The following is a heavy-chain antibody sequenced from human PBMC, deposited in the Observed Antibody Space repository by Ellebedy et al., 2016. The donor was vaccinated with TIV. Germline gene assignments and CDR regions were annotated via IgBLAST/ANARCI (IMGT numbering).Heavy chain of an antibody. CDR2: INPSGGST. CDR3: ARLAAAGPPSVDV. Sequence: ASVKVSXXASGYTFTSYYMHWVRQAPGQGLEWMGIINPSGGSTSYAQKFQGRVTMTRDTSTSTAYMELSSLRSEDTAVYYCARLAAAGPPSVDVWGQGTTVTVSS. CDR1: GYTFTSYY. V-gene: IGHV1-46*01. D-gene: IGHD6-13*01. J-gene: IGHJ6*02.